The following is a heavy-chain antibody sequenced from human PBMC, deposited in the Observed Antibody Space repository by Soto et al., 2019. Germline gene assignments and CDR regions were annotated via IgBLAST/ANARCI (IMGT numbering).Heavy chain of an antibody. CDR3: ARAEVATTYFDF. CDR1: GGTFSTYS. V-gene: IGHV1-69*01. J-gene: IGHJ4*01. D-gene: IGHD5-12*01. CDR2: IIPAFGSP. Sequence: QVQLVQSGAEGKKPGSSVKVSCKASGGTFSTYSIDWVRQAPGQGLEWMGGIIPAFGSPNYAQRFKGRVTIAADESTSTAYMELSSLRSDATAVYYCARAEVATTYFDFWGHGTLVTVSS.